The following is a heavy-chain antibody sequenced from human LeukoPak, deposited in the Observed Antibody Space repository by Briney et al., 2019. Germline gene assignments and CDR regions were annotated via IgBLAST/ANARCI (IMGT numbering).Heavy chain of an antibody. CDR1: GGSIRSYY. J-gene: IGHJ3*02. V-gene: IGHV4-59*01. CDR2: IYYSGST. CDR3: ARDKKDYYDSSGYYYFAFDI. D-gene: IGHD3-22*01. Sequence: PSETLSLTRTVSGGSIRSYYWSWIRQPPGKGLEWIGYIYYSGSTNYNPSLKSRVTISVDTSKNQFSLKLSSVTAADTAVYYCARDKKDYYDSSGYYYFAFDIWGQGTMVNVSS.